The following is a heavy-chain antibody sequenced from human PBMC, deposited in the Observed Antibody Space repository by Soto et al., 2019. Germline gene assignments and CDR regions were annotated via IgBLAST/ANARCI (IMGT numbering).Heavy chain of an antibody. CDR1: GFTFSDHY. V-gene: IGHV3-72*01. D-gene: IGHD4-17*01. J-gene: IGHJ4*01. Sequence: EVQLVESGGGLVQPGGSLRLSCVVSGFTFSDHYMDWVRQAPGKGLEWVGRIRNKANSYTTVYAASVKGRFTISRDDSKNSMYLQMNSLKIEDTAVYYCVRGPNSRYLVTTWDHWGHGTLVTVSS. CDR2: IRNKANSYTT. CDR3: VRGPNSRYLVTTWDH.